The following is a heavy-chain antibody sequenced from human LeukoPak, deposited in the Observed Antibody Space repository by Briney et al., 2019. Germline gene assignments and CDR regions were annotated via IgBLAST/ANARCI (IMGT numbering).Heavy chain of an antibody. CDR3: ARDLSPTMYYYMDV. CDR1: GFTFSSYG. Sequence: GGSLRLSCAASGFTFSSYGMHWVRQAPGKGLEWVSSISSSSSYIYYADSVKGRFTISRDNAKNSLYLQMNSLSAEDTAVYYCARDLSPTMYYYMDVWGKGTTVTVSS. J-gene: IGHJ6*03. CDR2: ISSSSSYI. V-gene: IGHV3-21*01. D-gene: IGHD5-24*01.